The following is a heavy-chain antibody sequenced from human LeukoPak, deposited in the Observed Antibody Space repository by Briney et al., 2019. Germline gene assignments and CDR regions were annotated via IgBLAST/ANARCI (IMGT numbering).Heavy chain of an antibody. CDR2: ISSTSSNI. Sequence: GGSLRLSCAASGFTFGSYTMNWVRQAPGKGLEWVSSISSTSSNIFYADSVKGRFTISRDNAENSLYLQMNSLRDEDTAVYYCARGRDYYDSSGLDYWGQGTLVTVSS. CDR3: ARGRDYYDSSGLDY. D-gene: IGHD3-22*01. V-gene: IGHV3-21*01. J-gene: IGHJ4*02. CDR1: GFTFGSYT.